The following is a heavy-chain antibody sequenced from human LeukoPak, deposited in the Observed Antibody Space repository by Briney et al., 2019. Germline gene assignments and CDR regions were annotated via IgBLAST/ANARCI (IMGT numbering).Heavy chain of an antibody. CDR2: INPNSGGT. Sequence: ASVKVSCKASGYTFTGYYMHWVRQAPGQGLEWMGWINPNSGGTNYAQKFQGRVTMTRDTSISTAYMELSRLRSDDTAVYYCAKDRIAVAGYDYWGQGTLVTVSS. CDR1: GYTFTGYY. D-gene: IGHD6-19*01. J-gene: IGHJ4*02. CDR3: AKDRIAVAGYDY. V-gene: IGHV1-2*02.